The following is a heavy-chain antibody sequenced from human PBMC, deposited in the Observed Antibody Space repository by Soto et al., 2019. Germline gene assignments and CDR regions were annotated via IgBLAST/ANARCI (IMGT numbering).Heavy chain of an antibody. D-gene: IGHD1-1*01. CDR1: GFTVSSNY. V-gene: IGHV3-53*01. CDR2: IYSGGST. CDR3: ARDPSLNGGNTNGYFDS. J-gene: IGHJ4*02. Sequence: GGSLRLSCAASGFTVSSNYMSWVRQAPGKGLEWVSVIYSGGSTYYADSVRGRFTISRDNSRNTLYLQMGSLTADDAAVYYCARDPSLNGGNTNGYFDSWGQGTLVTVSS.